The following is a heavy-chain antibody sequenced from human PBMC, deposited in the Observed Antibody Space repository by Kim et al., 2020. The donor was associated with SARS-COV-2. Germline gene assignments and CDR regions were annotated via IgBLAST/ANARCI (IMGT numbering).Heavy chain of an antibody. CDR3: ARGDCSSTSCYGLMVYYYYGMDV. CDR2: ISSSSSTI. D-gene: IGHD2-2*01. V-gene: IGHV3-48*02. Sequence: GGSLRLSCAAFGFTFSSYSMNWVRQAPGKGLEWVSYISSSSSTIYYADSVKGRFTISRDNAKNSLYLQMNSLRDEDTAVYYCARGDCSSTSCYGLMVYYYYGMDVWGQGTTVTVSS. J-gene: IGHJ6*02. CDR1: GFTFSSYS.